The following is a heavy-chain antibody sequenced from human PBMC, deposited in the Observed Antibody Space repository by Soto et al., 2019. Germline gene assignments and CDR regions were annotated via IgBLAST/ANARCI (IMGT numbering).Heavy chain of an antibody. CDR1: GGSISSGDYY. CDR3: ARERPDGARLDP. V-gene: IGHV4-30-4*01. J-gene: IGHJ5*02. D-gene: IGHD6-6*01. CDR2: IYHSANT. Sequence: QVQLQESGPGLVKPSQTLSLTCTVSGGSISSGDYYWSWIRQPPGKGLEWIGYIYHSANTYYNPCLQSRVTTSVDTSKNQFSLKLSSVTAADPAVYYCARERPDGARLDPWGQGTLVTVSS.